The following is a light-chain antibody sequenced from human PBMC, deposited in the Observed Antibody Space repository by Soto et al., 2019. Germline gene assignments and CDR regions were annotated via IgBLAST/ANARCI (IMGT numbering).Light chain of an antibody. Sequence: QLVLTQPPSASGPPGQRVTISCSGSSSTIGSNTVDWYQQLPGTAPKLLIYSHDQRPLGVPDRFSASRSGTSASLAISGLQPGDEGIYYCAVWGNKLNGPAVFGGGTKVTVL. CDR3: AVWGNKLNGPAV. CDR1: SSTIGSNT. V-gene: IGLV1-44*01. J-gene: IGLJ3*02. CDR2: SHD.